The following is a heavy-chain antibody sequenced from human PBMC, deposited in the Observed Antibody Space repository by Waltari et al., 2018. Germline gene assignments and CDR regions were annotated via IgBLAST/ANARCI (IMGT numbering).Heavy chain of an antibody. J-gene: IGHJ5*02. CDR1: GNTLTGYY. CDR3: ARELGYCISGSCYRFDP. D-gene: IGHD2-2*01. Sequence: QVQLVQSGAEVKKPGASVKVSCKASGNTLTGYYTHWVRQVPGQGLEWMGRIDPNSGGTDYAQKFPGRVTMTLDTSLSTAYMQLSRLTSDDTALYYCARELGYCISGSCYRFDPWGQGTLVIVSS. V-gene: IGHV1-2*06. CDR2: IDPNSGGT.